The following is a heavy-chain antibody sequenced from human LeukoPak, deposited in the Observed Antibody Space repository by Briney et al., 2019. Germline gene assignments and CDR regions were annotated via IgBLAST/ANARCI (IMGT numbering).Heavy chain of an antibody. V-gene: IGHV3-7*01. CDR2: IKQDGSEK. D-gene: IGHD3-10*01. J-gene: IGHJ4*02. Sequence: GGSLRLSCAASGFTFSSYWMSWVRKAPGKGLGWVANIKQDGSEKYYVDSVKGRFTISRDNAKNSLYLQMNSLRAEDTAVYYCARSFTMVRGDLGYWGQGTLVTVSS. CDR1: GFTFSSYW. CDR3: ARSFTMVRGDLGY.